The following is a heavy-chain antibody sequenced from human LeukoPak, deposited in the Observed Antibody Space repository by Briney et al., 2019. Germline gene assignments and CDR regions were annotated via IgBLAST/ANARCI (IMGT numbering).Heavy chain of an antibody. D-gene: IGHD3-10*01. Sequence: ASVKVSCKASGYTFTSYGISWVRQAPGQGLEWMGWISAYNGNTNYAQKLQGRVTMTTDTSTSTAYMELRSLRSDDTAVYYCARDTDTGNYYGAGSYYSPPGYWGQGTLVTVSS. CDR1: GYTFTSYG. V-gene: IGHV1-18*01. J-gene: IGHJ4*02. CDR2: ISAYNGNT. CDR3: ARDTDTGNYYGAGSYYSPPGY.